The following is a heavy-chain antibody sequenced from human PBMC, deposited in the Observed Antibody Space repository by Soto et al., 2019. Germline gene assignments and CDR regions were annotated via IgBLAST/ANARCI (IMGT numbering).Heavy chain of an antibody. D-gene: IGHD2-21*02. Sequence: GGSLRLSCAASGFNVNSDYMNWVRQTPGKGLEWVASIYSGETTYYADSVRGRFTTSSDKSKNTLYFQLSSLRIEDTAVYYCTRDGRGLGRLSLFEYWGQGVLVTVSS. CDR1: GFNVNSDY. CDR2: IYSGETT. V-gene: IGHV3-53*01. CDR3: TRDGRGLGRLSLFEY. J-gene: IGHJ4*02.